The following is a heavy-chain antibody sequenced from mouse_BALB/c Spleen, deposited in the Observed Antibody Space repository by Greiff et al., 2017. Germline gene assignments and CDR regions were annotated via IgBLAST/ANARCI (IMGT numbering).Heavy chain of an antibody. CDR3: AREGKLGGAMDY. CDR2: IWAGGST. Sequence: VQVVESGPGLVAPSQSLSITCTVSGFSLTSYGVHWVRQPPGKGLEWLGVIWAGGSTNYNSALMSRLSISKDNSKSQVFLKMNSLQTDDTAMYYCAREGKLGGAMDYWGQGTSVTVSS. J-gene: IGHJ4*01. D-gene: IGHD4-1*01. V-gene: IGHV2-9*02. CDR1: GFSLTSYG.